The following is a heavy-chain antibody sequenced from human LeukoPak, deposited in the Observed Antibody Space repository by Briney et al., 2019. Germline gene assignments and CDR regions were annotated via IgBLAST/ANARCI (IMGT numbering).Heavy chain of an antibody. D-gene: IGHD6-13*01. CDR1: GGSISSHY. J-gene: IGHJ4*02. V-gene: IGHV4-59*08. CDR2: INYSGYT. Sequence: PSETLSLTCTVSGGSISSHYWSWIRQPPGKGLEWIGYINYSGYTNYNPSLKLRVSISIDTSKNQFSLILSSVTAADTAVYYCARHAGADDISWYSFGYWGQGTLVTVSS. CDR3: ARHAGADDISWYSFGY.